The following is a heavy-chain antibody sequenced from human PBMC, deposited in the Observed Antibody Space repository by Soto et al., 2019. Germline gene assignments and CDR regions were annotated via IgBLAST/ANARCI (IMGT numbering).Heavy chain of an antibody. CDR1: GLTFSTYA. J-gene: IGHJ2*01. Sequence: EVQLAESGGGLVQPGGSLRLSCAASGLTFSTYAMNWVRQAPGKGLEWISYISISGNTIYYADSVRSRFTISRDNAKNSLYLQMNSLRAEDTAVYSCAMQVVAATDWYFDFWGRGTLVTVSS. V-gene: IGHV3-48*01. CDR2: ISISGNTI. CDR3: AMQVVAATDWYFDF. D-gene: IGHD2-15*01.